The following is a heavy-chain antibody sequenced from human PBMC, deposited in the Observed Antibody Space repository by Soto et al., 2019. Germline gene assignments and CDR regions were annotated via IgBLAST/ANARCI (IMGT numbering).Heavy chain of an antibody. D-gene: IGHD3-3*01. V-gene: IGHV3-23*01. CDR1: GFTFGSHA. Sequence: EVQLLESGGGLVQPGGSLRLSCAASGFTFGSHAMIWVRQAPGKGLEWVSAISGSGGSAYYADSVKGRFTISRDNSINTRYLQMNSLRADDTALYYCAKEPYSDFWSAYYYFDYWGQGTLVTVSS. CDR2: ISGSGGSA. CDR3: AKEPYSDFWSAYYYFDY. J-gene: IGHJ4*02.